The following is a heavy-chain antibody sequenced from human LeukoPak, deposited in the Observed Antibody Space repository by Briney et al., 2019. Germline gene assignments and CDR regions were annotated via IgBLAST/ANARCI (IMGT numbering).Heavy chain of an antibody. CDR2: INPNSGGT. CDR3: ARDPTAPYYYDSSGYYLAGGKGFDY. D-gene: IGHD3-22*01. J-gene: IGHJ4*02. Sequence: ASVKVSCKASGYTFIGYYMHWVRQAPGQGLEWMGWINPNSGGTNYAQKFQGRVTMTRDTSISTAYMELSRLRSDDTAVYYCARDPTAPYYYDSSGYYLAGGKGFDYWGQGTLVTVSS. V-gene: IGHV1-2*02. CDR1: GYTFIGYY.